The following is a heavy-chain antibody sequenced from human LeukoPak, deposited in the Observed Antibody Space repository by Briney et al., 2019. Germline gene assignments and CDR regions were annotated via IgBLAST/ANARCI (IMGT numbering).Heavy chain of an antibody. CDR2: VDTSGRT. J-gene: IGHJ4*02. Sequence: SETLSLTCAVSGGSISSGHYYWTWTRQPAGKGLEWIGCVDTSGRTNYNPSVKSRVTMSLDTSKNQFSVNLTSVTAADTAIYYCARGSSVGGTTFYSYWGQGTLVSVSS. CDR1: GGSISSGHYY. CDR3: ARGSSVGGTTFYSY. D-gene: IGHD1-26*01. V-gene: IGHV4-61*02.